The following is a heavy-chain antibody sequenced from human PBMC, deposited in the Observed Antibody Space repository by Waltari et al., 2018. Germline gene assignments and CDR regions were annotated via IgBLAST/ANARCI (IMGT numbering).Heavy chain of an antibody. CDR1: GFTFSSYG. D-gene: IGHD2-21*02. V-gene: IGHV3-30*18. CDR3: AKDSLGGGDAFDI. Sequence: QVQLVESGGGVVQPGRSLRLSCAASGFTFSSYGMHWVRQAPGKGLEWVAVISYDGSNKYYADSVKGRFTISRDNSKNTLYLQMNSLRAEDTAVYYCAKDSLGGGDAFDIWGQGTMVTVSS. J-gene: IGHJ3*02. CDR2: ISYDGSNK.